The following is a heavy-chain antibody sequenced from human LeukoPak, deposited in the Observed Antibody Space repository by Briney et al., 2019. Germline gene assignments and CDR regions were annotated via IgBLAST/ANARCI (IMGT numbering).Heavy chain of an antibody. CDR3: TRVIVEVPGLSAYCEY. J-gene: IGHJ4*02. Sequence: GGSLRLSCAASGFTFSSHWMYWVRQAPGKGLEWVANIQQDGSHTYYVDSVKGRFTISRDNAKNSLYLQMNSLRAEDTAVYYCTRVIVEVPGLSAYCEYWGQGTLFTVSS. D-gene: IGHD2-2*01. CDR2: IQQDGSHT. V-gene: IGHV3-7*05. CDR1: GFTFSSHW.